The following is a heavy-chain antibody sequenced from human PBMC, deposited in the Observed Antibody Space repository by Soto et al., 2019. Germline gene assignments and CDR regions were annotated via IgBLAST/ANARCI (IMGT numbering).Heavy chain of an antibody. CDR3: ARDSTGYKNYGMDV. Sequence: QVQLVESGGGVVQPGRSLRLSCAASGFTFSSYGIHWVRQAPGKGLEWVAVIWYDGSNKYYADSVKGRFTISRDNSKNTLYLQMNSLRAEDTAVYYCARDSTGYKNYGMDVWGQGTTVTVSS. CDR2: IWYDGSNK. CDR1: GFTFSSYG. D-gene: IGHD3-9*01. J-gene: IGHJ6*02. V-gene: IGHV3-33*01.